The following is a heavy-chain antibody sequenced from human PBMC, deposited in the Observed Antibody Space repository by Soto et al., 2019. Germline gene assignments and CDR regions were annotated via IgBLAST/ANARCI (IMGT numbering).Heavy chain of an antibody. J-gene: IGHJ6*03. CDR1: GGSFSGYY. CDR2: INHSGST. D-gene: IGHD2-15*01. Sequence: SETLSLTCAVYGGSFSGYYWSWIRQPPGKGLEWIGEINHSGSTNYNPSLKSRVTISVDTSKNQFSLKLSSVTAADTAVYYCARARPLGYCSGGSCYSYYYYYLAVWGKGTTVTVSS. V-gene: IGHV4-34*01. CDR3: ARARPLGYCSGGSCYSYYYYYLAV.